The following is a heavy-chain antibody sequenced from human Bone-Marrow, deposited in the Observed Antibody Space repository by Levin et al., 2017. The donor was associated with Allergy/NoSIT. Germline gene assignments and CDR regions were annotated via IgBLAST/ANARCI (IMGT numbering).Heavy chain of an antibody. Sequence: PGGSLRLSCAASGFTFSSYAMSWVRQAPGKGLEWVSAISGSGGSTYYADSVKGRFTISRDNSKNTLYLQMNSLRAEDTAVYYCAKGYCTNGVCYRWFDPWGQGTLVTVSS. CDR2: ISGSGGST. V-gene: IGHV3-23*01. J-gene: IGHJ5*02. D-gene: IGHD2-8*01. CDR1: GFTFSSYA. CDR3: AKGYCTNGVCYRWFDP.